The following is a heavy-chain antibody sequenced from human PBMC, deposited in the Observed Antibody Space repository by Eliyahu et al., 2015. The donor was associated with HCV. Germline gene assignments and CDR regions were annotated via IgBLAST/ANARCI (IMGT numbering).Heavy chain of an antibody. CDR3: TRDLIWSGLRAHYYYYGMDV. D-gene: IGHD3-3*01. Sequence: EVQLVESGGGLVQPGRSLRLSCTASGFTFGDYAMSWFRQAPGKGLEWVGFIRSKAYGGTTEYAASVKGRFTISRDDSKSIAYLQMNSLKTEDTAVYYCTRDLIWSGLRAHYYYYGMDVWGQGTTVTVSS. J-gene: IGHJ6*02. CDR2: IRSKAYGGTT. CDR1: GFTFGDYA. V-gene: IGHV3-49*03.